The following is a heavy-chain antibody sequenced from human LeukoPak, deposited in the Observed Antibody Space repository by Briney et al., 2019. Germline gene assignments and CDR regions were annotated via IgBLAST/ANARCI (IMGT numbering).Heavy chain of an antibody. CDR2: ISGGGGRT. CDR1: GFTFSSYA. J-gene: IGHJ4*02. Sequence: GGSLRLSCAASGFTFSSYAMSWVRQAPGKGLEWVSGISGGGGRTYYADSVKGRFTISRDNSKNTLYLQMNSLRAEDTAVYYCARDSYGHDYWGQGTLVTVSS. D-gene: IGHD5-18*01. V-gene: IGHV3-23*01. CDR3: ARDSYGHDY.